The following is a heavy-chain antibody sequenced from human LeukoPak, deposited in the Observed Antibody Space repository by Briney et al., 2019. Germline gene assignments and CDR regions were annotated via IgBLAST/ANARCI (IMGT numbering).Heavy chain of an antibody. D-gene: IGHD4-17*01. J-gene: IGHJ3*01. CDR2: INSDGSST. CDR1: GFTFSNYW. Sequence: GGSLRLSCAASGFTFSNYWMHWVRQAPGKGLVWVSLINSDGSSTNYADSVKGRFTIYRDNAKNMLYLQMNSLRAEDTAVYYCARDYGDAFDVWGQGTMVTVSS. V-gene: IGHV3-74*01. CDR3: ARDYGDAFDV.